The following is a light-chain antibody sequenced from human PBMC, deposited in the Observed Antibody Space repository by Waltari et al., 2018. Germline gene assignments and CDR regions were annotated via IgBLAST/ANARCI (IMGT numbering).Light chain of an antibody. Sequence: DVVLTQSPLYLAVTPGQPASMSCRSTQSLVHRTGTTFLNWLHQKPGQPPRRIFYRVSNRDSWVPDRFNASGAGADFTLQISRVEAEDVGIYYCLQGTVVPYTFGQGTKVEIK. CDR2: RVS. CDR1: QSLVHRTGTTF. CDR3: LQGTVVPYT. J-gene: IGKJ2*01. V-gene: IGKV2-30*02.